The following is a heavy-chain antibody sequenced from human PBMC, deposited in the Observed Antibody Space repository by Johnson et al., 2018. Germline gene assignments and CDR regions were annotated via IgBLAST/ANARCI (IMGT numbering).Heavy chain of an antibody. CDR2: ISSTETI. V-gene: IGHV3-11*01. J-gene: IGHJ1*01. Sequence: QVQLVETGGDLVKXGGSLRLSCVGTGFTFSDYYMNWIRQAPGKGPEWVSYISSTETIHYADSVKGRITISRYNATRSRYLEMNSLGAEDTAVYFCARGESRGDRGDYGWCRHWGQGTLVTVSS. CDR1: GFTFSDYY. CDR3: ARGESRGDRGDYGWCRH. D-gene: IGHD4-17*01.